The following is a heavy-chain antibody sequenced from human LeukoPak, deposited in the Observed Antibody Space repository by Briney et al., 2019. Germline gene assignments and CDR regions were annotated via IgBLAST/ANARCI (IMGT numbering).Heavy chain of an antibody. V-gene: IGHV4-4*09. CDR1: GGSISGYF. Sequence: KPSETLSLTCTVSGGSISGYFGSWIRQPSGKGLEWIGYIHTIETKYNPTLNSRVSNSTDPAKNQFFLNLSYVTAADTAVYYCARGLRDEERYFKYYYMDVSGKGTTVIVSS. CDR3: ARGLRDEERYFKYYYMDV. CDR2: IHTIET. D-gene: IGHD1-1*01. J-gene: IGHJ6*03.